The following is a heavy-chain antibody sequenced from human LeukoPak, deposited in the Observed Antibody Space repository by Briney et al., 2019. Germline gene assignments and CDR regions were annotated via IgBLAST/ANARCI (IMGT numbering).Heavy chain of an antibody. Sequence: GALRLSCAASGFTVISNYMSWVRQAPGKGLEWVSFIYSDNTHYSDSVKGRFTISRDNSKNTLYLQMNSLRAEDTAVYYCARRAGAYSHPYDYWGQGTLVTVSS. J-gene: IGHJ4*02. V-gene: IGHV3-53*01. CDR3: ARRAGAYSHPYDY. D-gene: IGHD4/OR15-4a*01. CDR1: GFTVISNY. CDR2: IYSDNT.